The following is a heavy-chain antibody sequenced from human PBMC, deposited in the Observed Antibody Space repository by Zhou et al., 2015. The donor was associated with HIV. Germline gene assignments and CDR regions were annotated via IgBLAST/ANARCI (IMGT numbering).Heavy chain of an antibody. CDR2: VNPIFEVQ. J-gene: IGHJ3*01. Sequence: QVQLVQSGAEVKKPGSSVKVSCKASGGIFSGSDISWVRQAPGQGLEWMGGVNPIFEVQNYAERFRGRLTITADKSTNTAYMELTSLRSEDAAVYYCARSSGNYDYAFDSWGQGTQIIVSS. V-gene: IGHV1-69*17. D-gene: IGHD3-22*01. CDR3: ARSSGNYDYAFDS. CDR1: GGIFSGSD.